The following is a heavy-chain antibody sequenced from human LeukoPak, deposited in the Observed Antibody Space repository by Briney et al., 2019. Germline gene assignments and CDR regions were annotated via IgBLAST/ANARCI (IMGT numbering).Heavy chain of an antibody. V-gene: IGHV4-59*08. CDR1: GGSISSYY. J-gene: IGHJ6*03. Sequence: PSETLSLTCTVSGGSISSYYWSWIRQPPGKGLEWIGYIYNSGSTNYNPSLKSRVTISVDTSKNQFSLKLSSVTAADTAVYYCARHGYYYYYMDVWGKGTTVTVSS. CDR3: ARHGYYYYYMDV. CDR2: IYNSGST.